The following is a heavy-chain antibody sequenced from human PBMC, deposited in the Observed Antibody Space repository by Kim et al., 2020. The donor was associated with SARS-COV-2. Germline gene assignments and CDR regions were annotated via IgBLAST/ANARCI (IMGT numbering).Heavy chain of an antibody. CDR1: GYTFTSYA. Sequence: ASVKVSCKASGYTFTSYAMNWVRQAPGQGLEWMGWINTNTGNPTYAQGFTGRFVFSLDTSVSTAYLQISSLKAEDTAVYYCARVYVMDYYDSSGLSGFDYWGQGTLVTVSS. D-gene: IGHD3-22*01. J-gene: IGHJ4*02. V-gene: IGHV7-4-1*02. CDR2: INTNTGNP. CDR3: ARVYVMDYYDSSGLSGFDY.